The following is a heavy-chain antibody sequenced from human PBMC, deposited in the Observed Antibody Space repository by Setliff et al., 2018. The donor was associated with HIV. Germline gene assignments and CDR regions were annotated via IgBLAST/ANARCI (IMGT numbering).Heavy chain of an antibody. Sequence: GSLRLSRAGSGFTFASYAMSWVRQAPGKGLEWVSIVYSGGSSTYYADSVKGRFTIARDDSKKTLYLQMNSLIVEDTAIYYCAKDPPLTYSSGWYYFDYWGQGTLVTVSS. CDR2: VYSGGSST. J-gene: IGHJ4*02. CDR3: AKDPPLTYSSGWYYFDY. V-gene: IGHV3-23*03. CDR1: GFTFASYA. D-gene: IGHD6-19*01.